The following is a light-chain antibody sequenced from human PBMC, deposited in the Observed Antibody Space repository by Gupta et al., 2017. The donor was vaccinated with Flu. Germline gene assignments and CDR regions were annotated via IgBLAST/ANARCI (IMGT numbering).Light chain of an antibody. V-gene: IGLV2-14*03. CDR1: SSDVGGYNY. Sequence: QSALTQPASVSGSPGPSITISCTGTSSDVGGYNYVSWYQHHPGNAPKLMIYDVSNRTPGVSSRFSGSKAGNTASLTISGRQEEDEDDYYCSSFTSSNIYVFGSGTKLTVL. CDR2: DVS. J-gene: IGLJ1*01. CDR3: SSFTSSNIYV.